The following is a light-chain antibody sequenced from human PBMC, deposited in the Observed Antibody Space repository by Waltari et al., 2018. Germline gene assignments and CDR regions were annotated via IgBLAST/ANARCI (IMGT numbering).Light chain of an antibody. CDR1: QSVSRT. Sequence: EIVLTHSPGTLSLSPGERATLSCRDSQSVSRTLAWYQQKPGQAPRLLIYDASKRATGIPDRFSGSGSETDVSLTISRLEPEDFAVYDCQKYGTLPATFGQGTKVEIK. V-gene: IGKV3-20*01. J-gene: IGKJ1*01. CDR3: QKYGTLPAT. CDR2: DAS.